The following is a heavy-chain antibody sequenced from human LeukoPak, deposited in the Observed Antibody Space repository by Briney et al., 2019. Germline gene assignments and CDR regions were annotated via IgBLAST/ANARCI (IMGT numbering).Heavy chain of an antibody. Sequence: GGSLRLSCAASGFTFSSYAMSWVRQAPGKGLEWVSAISGSGGSTYYADSVKGRFTISRDNSKNTLYLQMNSLRAEDTAVYYCAKPPDYDSSGYLVDYWGQGTLVTVSS. CDR2: ISGSGGST. D-gene: IGHD3-22*01. CDR1: GFTFSSYA. CDR3: AKPPDYDSSGYLVDY. V-gene: IGHV3-23*01. J-gene: IGHJ4*02.